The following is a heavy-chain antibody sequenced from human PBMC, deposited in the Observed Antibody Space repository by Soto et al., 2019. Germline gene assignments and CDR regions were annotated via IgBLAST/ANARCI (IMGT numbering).Heavy chain of an antibody. CDR3: VKVFQGGSDWTHY. CDR1: GFTFSNDA. CDR2: IRGSCGPT. V-gene: IGHV3-23*01. D-gene: IGHD5-12*01. J-gene: IGHJ4*02. Sequence: EVQLLESGGDLVQPGGSLRLSCAASGFTFSNDAMSWVRQAPGKGLEWVSLIRGSCGPTNYADSVKGRFTVSRDNSKNMLFLQMNSLIAEDTAVYYCVKVFQGGSDWTHYWGPGNRVTVSS.